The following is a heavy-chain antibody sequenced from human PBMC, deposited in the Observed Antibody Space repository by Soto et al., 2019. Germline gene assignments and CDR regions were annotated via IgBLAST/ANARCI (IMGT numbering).Heavy chain of an antibody. J-gene: IGHJ6*02. CDR3: ARVIAVAGRETYYYYGMDV. CDR2: IIPIFGTA. CDR1: GGTFSSYA. D-gene: IGHD6-19*01. V-gene: IGHV1-69*12. Sequence: QVQLVQSGAAVKKPGSSVKVSCKASGGTFSSYAISWVRQAPGQGLEWMGGIIPIFGTANYAQKFQGRDTITADESTNTAYMELSRLGSEDTAVYYCARVIAVAGRETYYYYGMDVWGQGTTVTVSS.